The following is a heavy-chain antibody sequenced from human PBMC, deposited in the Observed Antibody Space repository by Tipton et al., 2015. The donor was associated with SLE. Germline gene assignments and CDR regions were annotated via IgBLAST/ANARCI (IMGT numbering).Heavy chain of an antibody. V-gene: IGHV1-3*01. CDR2: ITPGNGDT. D-gene: IGHD1-26*01. Sequence: QSGPEVKKPGASVKVSCKASGYTFTSYPMHWVRQAPGQGLEWMGSITPGNGDTKYSQKFQGRVTITRDTSANIVYMDLSSLRSEDTAVYYCAKMMGATTGRNNYFDYWGQGTLVIVSS. CDR1: GYTFTSYP. CDR3: AKMMGATTGRNNYFDY. J-gene: IGHJ4*02.